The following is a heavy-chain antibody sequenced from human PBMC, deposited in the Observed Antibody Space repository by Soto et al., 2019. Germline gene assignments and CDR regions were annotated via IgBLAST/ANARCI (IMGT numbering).Heavy chain of an antibody. CDR3: ARDTGVSWYSSPPEPFGY. J-gene: IGHJ4*02. V-gene: IGHV1-18*01. CDR2: ISAYNGNT. D-gene: IGHD6-13*01. CDR1: GYTFTSYG. Sequence: ASVKVSCKASGYTFTSYGISWVRQAPGQGLEWMGWISAYNGNTNYAQKLQGRVTMTTDTSTSTAYMELRSLRSDDTAVYYCARDTGVSWYSSPPEPFGYWGQGTLVTVSS.